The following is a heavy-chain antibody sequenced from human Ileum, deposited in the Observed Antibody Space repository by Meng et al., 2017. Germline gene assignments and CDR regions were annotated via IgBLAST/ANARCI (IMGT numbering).Heavy chain of an antibody. J-gene: IGHJ4*02. D-gene: IGHD3-22*01. V-gene: IGHV4-34*01. CDR1: GGSFSGYY. Sequence: REKCAAKRLEPAYTRTLTCAVYGGSFSGYYWSWIRQPPGKGLEWIGEINHSGSTNYNPSLKSRVTISVDTSKNQFSLKLSSVTAADTAVYYCSRTSYYDNSGYYPGWGQGTLVTVSS. CDR3: SRTSYYDNSGYYPG. CDR2: INHSGST.